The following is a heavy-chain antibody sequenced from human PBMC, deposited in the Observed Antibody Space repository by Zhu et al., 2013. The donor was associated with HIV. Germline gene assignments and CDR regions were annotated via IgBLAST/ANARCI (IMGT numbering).Heavy chain of an antibody. D-gene: IGHD6-13*01. CDR3: ARGEGSWYRVGYYYYYGMDV. Sequence: QVQLVQSGAEVKKPGSSVKVSCKASGGTFSSHAITYAISWVRQAPGQGLEWMGGIIPSFGTANYAQKFQGRVTITADESTSTTYMELSRLISEDTAVYYCARGEGSWYRVGYYYYYGMDVWGQGTTVTVSS. CDR1: GGTFSSHAITYA. J-gene: IGHJ6*02. V-gene: IGHV1-69*12. CDR2: IIPSFGTA.